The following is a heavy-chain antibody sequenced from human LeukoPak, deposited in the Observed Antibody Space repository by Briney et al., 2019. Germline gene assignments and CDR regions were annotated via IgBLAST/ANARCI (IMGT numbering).Heavy chain of an antibody. J-gene: IGHJ4*02. V-gene: IGHV4-61*05. CDR3: ARGGAYFDY. Sequence: SETLSLTCTVSGGSISSSSYYWSWIRQPPGKGLEWIGYVYYLGNTNYNPSLKSRVTISVDTSKNQFSLSLTSVTAADTAVYYCARGGAYFDYWGQGTLVTVSS. D-gene: IGHD3-16*01. CDR2: VYYLGNT. CDR1: GGSISSSSYY.